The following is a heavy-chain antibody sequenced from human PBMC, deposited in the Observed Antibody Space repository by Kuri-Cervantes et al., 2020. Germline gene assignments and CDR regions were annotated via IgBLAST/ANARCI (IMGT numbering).Heavy chain of an antibody. J-gene: IGHJ5*02. CDR1: GYTFTSYY. Sequence: ASVKVSCKASGYTFTSYYMHWVRQAPGQGLEWMGIINPSGGSTSYAQKFQGRVTMTRDTSISTAYMELSRLRSDDTAVYYCARVGRLGQARGGSWFDPWGQGTLVTDSS. D-gene: IGHD3-10*01. CDR3: ARVGRLGQARGGSWFDP. V-gene: IGHV1-46*01. CDR2: INPSGGST.